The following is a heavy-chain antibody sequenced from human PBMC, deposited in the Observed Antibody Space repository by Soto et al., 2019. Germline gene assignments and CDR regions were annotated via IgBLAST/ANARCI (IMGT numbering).Heavy chain of an antibody. CDR2: IYHSGST. CDR3: ARGLTAWDYFDY. D-gene: IGHD7-27*01. CDR1: GYSISGGCY. V-gene: IGHV4-38-2*01. J-gene: IGHJ4*02. Sequence: PSETLSLTCAVSGYSISGGCYWGWIRQPPGKGLEWIGSIYHSGSTYYNPSLKSRVTISVDTSKNQFSLKLSSVTAADTAVYYCARGLTAWDYFDYWGQGTLVTVSS.